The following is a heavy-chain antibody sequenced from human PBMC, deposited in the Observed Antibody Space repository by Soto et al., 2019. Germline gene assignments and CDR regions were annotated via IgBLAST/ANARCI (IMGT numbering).Heavy chain of an antibody. CDR2: VFYRGIT. V-gene: IGHV4-31*03. J-gene: IGHJ5*02. CDR1: GDSIKRSDVY. CDR3: ARALGSSPLSS. D-gene: IGHD6-6*01. Sequence: QVQLQASGPGLVKPSQTLSITCTVSGDSIKRSDVYWSWVRQQPGKGLEWIGYVFYRGITHYNPSLKSRVTTSVDTSKNQFSLNLTSVTAADTGVYYCARALGSSPLSSWGQGTLVTVSS.